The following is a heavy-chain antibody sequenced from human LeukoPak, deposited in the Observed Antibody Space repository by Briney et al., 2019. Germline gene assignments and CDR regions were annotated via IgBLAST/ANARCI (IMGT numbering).Heavy chain of an antibody. D-gene: IGHD3-9*01. CDR3: ARAFILTGYYLDY. Sequence: ASVKVSCKASGYTFTGYYMHWVRQAPGQGLEWMGWINPNSGGTNYAQQFQGRVTMTRDTSISTAYMELSRLGSDYTAVYYCARAFILTGYYLDYWGQGTLVTVSS. CDR2: INPNSGGT. J-gene: IGHJ4*02. V-gene: IGHV1-2*02. CDR1: GYTFTGYY.